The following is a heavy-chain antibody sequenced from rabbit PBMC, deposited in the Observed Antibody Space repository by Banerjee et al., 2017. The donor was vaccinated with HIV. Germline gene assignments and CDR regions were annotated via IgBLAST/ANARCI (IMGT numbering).Heavy chain of an antibody. D-gene: IGHD4-1*01. CDR2: IYAGTSGST. Sequence: QSLEESGGDLVKPGASLTLTCTASGFSFNSGYDMCWVRQAPGKGLEWIACIYAGTSGSTYYASWAKGRFTISKTSSTTVTLQMTSLTAADTATYFCARDLAGVIGWNFNLWGPGTLVTVS. V-gene: IGHV1S40*01. CDR1: GFSFNSGYD. CDR3: ARDLAGVIGWNFNL. J-gene: IGHJ4*01.